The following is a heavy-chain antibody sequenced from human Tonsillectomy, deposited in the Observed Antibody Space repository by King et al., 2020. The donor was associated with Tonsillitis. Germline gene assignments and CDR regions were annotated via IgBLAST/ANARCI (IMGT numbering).Heavy chain of an antibody. V-gene: IGHV6-1*01. D-gene: IGHD3-16*02. CDR1: GDSVSSNSAA. Sequence: VQLQQSGPGLVKPSQTLSLTCALSGDSVSSNSAAWNWIRQSPSRGLEWLGRTYYRSKWYNDYAVSVKSRITINPDTSKNQFSLQLNSVTPEDTAVYYCARVKIGPSFPDGYYFDYWGQGTLVTVSS. CDR3: ARVKIGPSFPDGYYFDY. J-gene: IGHJ4*02. CDR2: TYYRSKWYN.